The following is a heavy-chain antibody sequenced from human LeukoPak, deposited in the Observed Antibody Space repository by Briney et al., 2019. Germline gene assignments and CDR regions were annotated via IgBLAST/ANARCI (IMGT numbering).Heavy chain of an antibody. CDR1: GGTFSSHA. J-gene: IGHJ4*02. V-gene: IGHV1-69*05. Sequence: SVKVSCKASGGTFSSHAISWVRQAPGQGLEWVGGLIPVFGTTNYAEKFQGRVTITTDESTRTSYMELRSLKSDDTAVYYCARGKSGYYYGLDHWGQGILVIVSS. D-gene: IGHD5-12*01. CDR3: ARGKSGYYYGLDH. CDR2: LIPVFGTT.